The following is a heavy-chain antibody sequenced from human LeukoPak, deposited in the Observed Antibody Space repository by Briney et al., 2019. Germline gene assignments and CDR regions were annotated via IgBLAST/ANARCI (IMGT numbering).Heavy chain of an antibody. Sequence: PSQTLSLTCTVSGGSISSGGHYWSWIRQPAGKGLEYLGRISSTGSTNYNPSLRSRVTISVDTSKNQFSLKLSSVTAADTAVYYCARGRGTMVRGVVDIWGQGTMVTVSS. CDR3: ARGRGTMVRGVVDI. CDR2: ISSTGST. D-gene: IGHD3-10*01. V-gene: IGHV4-61*02. CDR1: GGSISSGGHY. J-gene: IGHJ3*02.